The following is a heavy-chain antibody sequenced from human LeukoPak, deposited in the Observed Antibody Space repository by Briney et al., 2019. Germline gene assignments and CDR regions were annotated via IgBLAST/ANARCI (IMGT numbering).Heavy chain of an antibody. D-gene: IGHD3-10*01. CDR1: GGSISSYY. J-gene: IGHJ6*02. Sequence: PSETLSLTCTVSGGSISSYYWSWIRQPPGEGQEWIGYIYYSGSTNYNPSLKSRVTISVDTSKNQFSLKLSSVTAADTAVYYCARDNMVRGVILQNYYYGMDVWGQGTTVTVSS. V-gene: IGHV4-59*01. CDR2: IYYSGST. CDR3: ARDNMVRGVILQNYYYGMDV.